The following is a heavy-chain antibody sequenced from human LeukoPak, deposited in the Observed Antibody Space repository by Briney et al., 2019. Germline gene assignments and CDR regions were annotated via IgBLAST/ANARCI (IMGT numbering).Heavy chain of an antibody. CDR1: GGSISSSSYC. CDR3: ARAFTMIVAEYYFDY. Sequence: SETLSLTCTVSGGSISSSSYCWGWIRQPPGKGLEWIGSIYYSGSTYYNPSLKSRVTISVDTSKNQFSLKLSSVTTADTAVYYCARAFTMIVAEYYFDYWGQGTLVTVSS. CDR2: IYYSGST. V-gene: IGHV4-39*07. J-gene: IGHJ4*02. D-gene: IGHD3-22*01.